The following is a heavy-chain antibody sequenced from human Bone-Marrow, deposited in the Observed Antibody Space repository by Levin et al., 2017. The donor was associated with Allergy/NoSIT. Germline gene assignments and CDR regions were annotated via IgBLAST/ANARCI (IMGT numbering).Heavy chain of an antibody. CDR2: IVSSSSYI. CDR3: ATFRGSSGWYGGSDTVDI. J-gene: IGHJ3*02. D-gene: IGHD6-19*01. Sequence: GESLKISCVASGFTFSSYVMSWVRQAPGKGLEWVSSIVSSSSYIYYVDSVKGRFTISRDNAKNSLYLQMSTLRAEDTAVYYCATFRGSSGWYGGSDTVDIWGQGIMVTVSS. V-gene: IGHV3-21*01. CDR1: GFTFSSYV.